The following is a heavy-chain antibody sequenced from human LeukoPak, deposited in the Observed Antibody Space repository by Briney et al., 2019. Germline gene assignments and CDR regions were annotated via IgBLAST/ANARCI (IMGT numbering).Heavy chain of an antibody. J-gene: IGHJ4*02. CDR3: ARGSPPRVYYDRSGYYSYYFDY. Sequence: GASVKVSCKASGYTFTSYDINWVRQATGQGLEWMGWMNPNSGNTGYAQKFQGRVTMTTDTSTSTAYMELRSLRSDDTAVYYCARGSPPRVYYDRSGYYSYYFDYWGQGTLVTVSS. CDR2: MNPNSGNT. D-gene: IGHD3-22*01. V-gene: IGHV1-8*02. CDR1: GYTFTSYD.